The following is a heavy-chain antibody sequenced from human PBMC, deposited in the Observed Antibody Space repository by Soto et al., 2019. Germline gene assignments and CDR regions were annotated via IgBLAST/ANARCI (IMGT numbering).Heavy chain of an antibody. CDR3: ARDSRGDGYNAGAFDI. J-gene: IGHJ3*02. Sequence: QVQLVQSGAEVKKPGSSVKVSCKASGGTFSSYAISWVRQAPGHGLAWMGGIIPIFGTSNYAQKFQGRVTITADESKSTAYMELSSLRSEDTAVYYCARDSRGDGYNAGAFDIWGQGTMVTVSS. D-gene: IGHD5-12*01. CDR2: IIPIFGTS. V-gene: IGHV1-69*01. CDR1: GGTFSSYA.